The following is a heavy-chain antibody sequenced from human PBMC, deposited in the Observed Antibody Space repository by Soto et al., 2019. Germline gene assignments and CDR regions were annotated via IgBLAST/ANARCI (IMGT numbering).Heavy chain of an antibody. CDR3: AHNPFWSGSQDWYDP. CDR1: GFSLNAGGVG. V-gene: IGHV2-5*01. Sequence: QITLKESGPTVVKPTQTLTLTCTISGFSLNAGGVGVGWVRQTPGKALEWLAFIYWNDDERYSPSLKTRLTITKDNSKNQVVLTMTHMDPVDTGTYYCAHNPFWSGSQDWYDPWGQGTPVTVSP. CDR2: IYWNDDE. J-gene: IGHJ5*02. D-gene: IGHD3-3*01.